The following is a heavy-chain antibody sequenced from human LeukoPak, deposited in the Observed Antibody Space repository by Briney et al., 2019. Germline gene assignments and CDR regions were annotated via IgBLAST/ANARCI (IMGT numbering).Heavy chain of an antibody. CDR3: AKGAGYSSNWNFDY. J-gene: IGHJ4*02. V-gene: IGHV3-9*01. CDR2: ISWNSGSI. D-gene: IGHD6-13*01. Sequence: PGRSLRLSCAASGFTFDDYAMHWVRQAPGKGLEWVSGISWNSGSIGYADSVKGRFTISRDNAENTLYLQMNSLRLEDTAGYYCAKGAGYSSNWNFDYWGQGTLVTVSS. CDR1: GFTFDDYA.